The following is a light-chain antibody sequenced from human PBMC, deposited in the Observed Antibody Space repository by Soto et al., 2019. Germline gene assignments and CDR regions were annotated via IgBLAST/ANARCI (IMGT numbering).Light chain of an antibody. CDR2: GAS. Sequence: PGGRAPLSCRASQSVSSNLAWYQQKPGQAPRLLIYGASTRATGIPARFSGSGSGTEFTLTISSLQSEDFAVYYCQQYNNWPSWTFGQGTKVDI. J-gene: IGKJ1*01. CDR3: QQYNNWPSWT. CDR1: QSVSSN. V-gene: IGKV3-15*01.